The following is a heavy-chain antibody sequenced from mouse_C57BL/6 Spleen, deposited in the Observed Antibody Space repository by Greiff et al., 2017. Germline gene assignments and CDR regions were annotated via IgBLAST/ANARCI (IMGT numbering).Heavy chain of an antibody. J-gene: IGHJ2*01. CDR2: IYPGDGDT. Sequence: QVQLQQSGPELVKPGASVKISCKASGYAFSSSWMNWVKQRPGKGLEWIGRIYPGDGDTNYNGKFKGKATLTADKSSSTAYMQLSSLTSEDSAVYFCASWLLRGDWGQGTTLTVSS. V-gene: IGHV1-82*01. D-gene: IGHD2-3*01. CDR3: ASWLLRGD. CDR1: GYAFSSSW.